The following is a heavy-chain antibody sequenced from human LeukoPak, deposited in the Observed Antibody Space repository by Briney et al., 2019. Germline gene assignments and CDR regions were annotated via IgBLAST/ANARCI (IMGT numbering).Heavy chain of an antibody. D-gene: IGHD3-10*01. CDR2: IIPIFGTA. CDR3: ATAVYGSGSFPFDP. V-gene: IGHV1-69*06. CDR1: GGTFSSYA. Sequence: SVKASCKASGGTFSSYAISWVRQAPGQGLEWMGGIIPIFGTANYAQKFQGRVTITADKSTSTAYMELSSLRSEDTAVYYCATAVYGSGSFPFDPWGQGTLVTVSS. J-gene: IGHJ5*02.